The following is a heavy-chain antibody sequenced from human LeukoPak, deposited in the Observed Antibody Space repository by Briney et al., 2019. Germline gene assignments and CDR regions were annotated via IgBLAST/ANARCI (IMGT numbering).Heavy chain of an antibody. J-gene: IGHJ3*02. CDR3: ARRGNDFWSGDKAFDI. Sequence: PSETLSLTCTVSGGSISSHYWNWIRQPPGKGLKWIGDIYHRGSTNYKPSPKSRVTISVDTSKNQFSLKLTSVTAADTAVYYCARRGNDFWSGDKAFDIWGQGTTVTVSS. V-gene: IGHV4-59*11. CDR1: GGSISSHY. D-gene: IGHD3-3*01. CDR2: IYHRGST.